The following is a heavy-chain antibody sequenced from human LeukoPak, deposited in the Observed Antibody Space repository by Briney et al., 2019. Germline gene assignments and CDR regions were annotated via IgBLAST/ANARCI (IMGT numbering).Heavy chain of an antibody. D-gene: IGHD6-13*01. CDR3: ARRIAAAFFDP. V-gene: IGHV4-34*01. J-gene: IGHJ5*02. CDR2: INHSGST. Sequence: PSETLSRTCAVYGGSFSGYYWSWIRQPPGKGLEWIGEINHSGSTNYNPSLKSRVTISVDTSKNQFSLKLSSVTAADTAVYYCARRIAAAFFDPWGQGTLVTVSS. CDR1: GGSFSGYY.